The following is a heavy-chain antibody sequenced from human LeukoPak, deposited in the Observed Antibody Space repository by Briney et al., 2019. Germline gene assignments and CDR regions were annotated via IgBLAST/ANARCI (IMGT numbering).Heavy chain of an antibody. V-gene: IGHV5-51*01. Sequence: GESLKISCKASGHSFTNHWSGWVRQMPGIGLEWVGIINFGDSETLYSPSFQGQVTISLDKSISTTYLQWRSLKASDTATYYCATRPYAGSPNLYDPWGQGTLVSVSS. D-gene: IGHD1-26*01. J-gene: IGHJ5*02. CDR2: INFGDSET. CDR1: GHSFTNHW. CDR3: ATRPYAGSPNLYDP.